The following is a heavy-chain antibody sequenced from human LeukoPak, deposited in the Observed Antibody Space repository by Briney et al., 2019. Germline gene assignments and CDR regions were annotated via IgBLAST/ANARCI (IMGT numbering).Heavy chain of an antibody. CDR2: ISSSGSTI. CDR3: ARGSSPFGGVITNFDY. V-gene: IGHV3-48*04. J-gene: IGHJ4*02. Sequence: PGGSLRLSCAASGFTFSSYWMSWVRQAPGEGLEWVSYISSSGSTIYYADSVKGRFTISRDNAKNSLYLQMNSLRAEDTAVYYCARGSSPFGGVITNFDYWGQGTLVTVSS. CDR1: GFTFSSYW. D-gene: IGHD3-16*02.